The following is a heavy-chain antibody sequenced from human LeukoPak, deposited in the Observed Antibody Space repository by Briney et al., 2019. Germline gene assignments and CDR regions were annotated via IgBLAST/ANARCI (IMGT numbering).Heavy chain of an antibody. CDR1: GFTFSSYA. V-gene: IGHV3-23*01. J-gene: IGHJ4*02. D-gene: IGHD6-19*01. CDR3: AKDSSGWYGGSHIDY. CDR2: ISGSGGST. Sequence: GGPLRLSCAASGFTFSSYAMSWVRQAPGKGLEWVSAISGSGGSTYYADSVKGRFTISRDNSKNTLYLQMNSLRAEDTAVYYCAKDSSGWYGGSHIDYWGQGTLVTVSS.